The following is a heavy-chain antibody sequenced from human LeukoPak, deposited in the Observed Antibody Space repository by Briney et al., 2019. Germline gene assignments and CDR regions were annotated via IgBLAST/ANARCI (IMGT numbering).Heavy chain of an antibody. CDR2: IKQDGSEK. CDR3: ARDIPDYYDSSGSNFDY. D-gene: IGHD3-22*01. V-gene: IGHV3-7*01. J-gene: IGHJ4*02. CDR1: GFTFSSYW. Sequence: GESLRLSCAASGFTFSSYWMSWVRQAPGKGLEWVANIKQDGSEKYYVDSVKGRFTISRDNAKNSLYLQMNSLRAEDTAVYYCARDIPDYYDSSGSNFDYWGQGTLVTVSS.